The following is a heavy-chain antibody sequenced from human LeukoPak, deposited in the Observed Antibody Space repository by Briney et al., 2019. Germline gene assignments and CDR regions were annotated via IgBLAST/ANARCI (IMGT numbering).Heavy chain of an antibody. CDR2: ISYDGSNK. J-gene: IGHJ6*04. CDR1: GFTFSSYA. Sequence: GGSLRLSCAASGFTFSSYAMHWVRQAPGKGLEWVAVISYDGSNKYYADSVKGRFTISRDNSKNTPYLQMNSLRAEDTAVYYCAKYYYGSGDVWGKGTTVTVSS. D-gene: IGHD3-10*01. V-gene: IGHV3-30*04. CDR3: AKYYYGSGDV.